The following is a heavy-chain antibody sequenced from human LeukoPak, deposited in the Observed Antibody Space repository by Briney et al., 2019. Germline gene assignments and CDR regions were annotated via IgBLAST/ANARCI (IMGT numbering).Heavy chain of an antibody. CDR3: ARGRWLQLWGDY. J-gene: IGHJ4*02. V-gene: IGHV1-2*02. D-gene: IGHD5-18*01. Sequence: ASVKVSCKASGYTFTDYYIHGVRQAPGPGPEWMGWINSNTGDTKYAQKFQDRVTLTQDTSISTAYMELSRLESDDTAVFYCARGRWLQLWGDYWGQRTPLTVSS. CDR1: GYTFTDYY. CDR2: INSNTGDT.